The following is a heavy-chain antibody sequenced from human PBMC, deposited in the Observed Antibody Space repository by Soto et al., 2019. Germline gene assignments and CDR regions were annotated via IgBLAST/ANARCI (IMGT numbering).Heavy chain of an antibody. D-gene: IGHD6-19*01. CDR3: ARDLAVGLVDY. J-gene: IGHJ4*02. CDR2: ISAYNGNT. V-gene: IGHV1-18*01. Sequence: QVQLVQSGAEVKKPGASVKVSCKASGYTFTSYGISWVRQAPGQGLEWMGWISAYNGNTSYAQKLQGRVTMTTDTTASPADMELRSLRSDATAVYYCARDLAVGLVDYWGQGTLVTVSS. CDR1: GYTFTSYG.